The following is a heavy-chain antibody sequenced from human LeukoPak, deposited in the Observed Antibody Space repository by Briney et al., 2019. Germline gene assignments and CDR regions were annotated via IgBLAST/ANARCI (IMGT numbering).Heavy chain of an antibody. CDR3: ATSKYSGAWYGFDS. D-gene: IGHD2-8*02. J-gene: IGHJ4*02. CDR1: GGSISSYY. CDR2: IYYGEGT. Sequence: SETLSLTCTVSGGSISSYYCIWIRQPPGKGLEWIGYIYYGEGTNSNPSLKSRVTVSLDKPNNQFSLKLTSVTAADTAVYYCATSKYSGAWYGFDSWGQGNLVTVPS. V-gene: IGHV4-59*08.